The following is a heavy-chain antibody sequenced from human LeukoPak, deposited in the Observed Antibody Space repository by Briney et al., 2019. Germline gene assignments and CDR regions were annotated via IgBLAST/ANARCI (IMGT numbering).Heavy chain of an antibody. Sequence: PSETLSLTCTVSGGSITPYFWNWIRQPPGKGLEWIGYIYYSGSTNYNPSLKSRVTISVDTSKNQVSLRLRSVTAADTAVYYCARADTHLPDRWGQGTLVIVSS. CDR1: GGSITPYF. CDR3: ARADTHLPDR. CDR2: IYYSGST. J-gene: IGHJ5*02. V-gene: IGHV4-59*01.